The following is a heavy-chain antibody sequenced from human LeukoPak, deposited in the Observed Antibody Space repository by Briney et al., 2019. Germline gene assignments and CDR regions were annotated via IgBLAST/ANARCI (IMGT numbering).Heavy chain of an antibody. D-gene: IGHD1-26*01. CDR2: INPNSGGT. CDR1: GYNFAGYY. CDR3: ARGGYSGTLPSSWFDP. Sequence: ASVKVSCKASGYNFAGYYIHWVRQAPGQGLEWMGRINPNSGGTNYAQRFQGRVTMTSDTSISTAYMELSRLTFDDTAVYYCARGGYSGTLPSSWFDPWGQGTLVTVSS. V-gene: IGHV1-2*06. J-gene: IGHJ5*02.